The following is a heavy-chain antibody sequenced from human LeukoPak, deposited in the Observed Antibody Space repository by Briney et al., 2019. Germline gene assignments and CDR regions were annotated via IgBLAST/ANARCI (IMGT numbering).Heavy chain of an antibody. CDR2: IRYDGSNK. CDR3: ARGSYDFWSGYLYYFDY. V-gene: IGHV3-30*02. J-gene: IGHJ4*02. D-gene: IGHD3-3*01. Sequence: GGSLRLSCAASGFTFSSYGMHWVRQAPGKGLEWVAFIRYDGSNKYYADSVKGRFTISRDNSKNTLYLQMNSLRAEDTAVYYCARGSYDFWSGYLYYFDYWGQGTLVTVSS. CDR1: GFTFSSYG.